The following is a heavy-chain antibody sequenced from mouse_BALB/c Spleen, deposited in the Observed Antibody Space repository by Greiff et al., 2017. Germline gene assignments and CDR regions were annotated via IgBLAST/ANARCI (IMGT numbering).Heavy chain of an antibody. CDR3: AREDWFAY. J-gene: IGHJ3*01. Sequence: EVMLVESGGGLVKPGGSLKLSCAASGFTFSDYYMYWVRQTPEKGLEWVATISDGGSYTYYPDSVKGRFTISRDNAKNNLYLQMSSLKSEDTAMYYCAREDWFAYWGQGTLVTVSA. CDR1: GFTFSDYY. V-gene: IGHV5-4*02. CDR2: ISDGGSYT.